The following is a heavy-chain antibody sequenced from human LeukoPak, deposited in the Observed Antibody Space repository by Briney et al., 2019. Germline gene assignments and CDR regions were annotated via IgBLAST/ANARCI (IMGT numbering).Heavy chain of an antibody. D-gene: IGHD7-27*01. CDR1: GFTFSSYS. CDR2: ISSSSSYI. CDR3: ARGVTGRGFDP. V-gene: IGHV3-21*01. Sequence: GGSLRLSCAASGFTFSSYSMNWVRQAPGKGLEWVSSISSSSSYIYYADSVKGRFTISRDNAKNSLYLQMNSLRAEDTAVYYRARGVTGRGFDPWGQGTLVTVSS. J-gene: IGHJ5*02.